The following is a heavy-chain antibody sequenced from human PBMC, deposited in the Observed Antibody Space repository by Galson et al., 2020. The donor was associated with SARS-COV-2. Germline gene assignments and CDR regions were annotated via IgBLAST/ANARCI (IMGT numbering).Heavy chain of an antibody. Sequence: HGESLKISCKGSGYSFTSYWISWVRQMPGKGLEWMGRIDPSDSYTNYSPSSQGHVTISADKSISTAYLQWSSLKASDTAMYYCARTEAAAGIWFDYWGQGTLVTVSS. J-gene: IGHJ4*02. CDR1: GYSFTSYW. CDR3: ARTEAAAGIWFDY. V-gene: IGHV5-10-1*01. CDR2: IDPSDSYT. D-gene: IGHD6-13*01.